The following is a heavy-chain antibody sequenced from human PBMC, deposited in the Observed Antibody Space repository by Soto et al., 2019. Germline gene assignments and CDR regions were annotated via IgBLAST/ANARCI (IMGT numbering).Heavy chain of an antibody. CDR2: NHYSGST. CDR3: AREDVRVTARRYFDY. CDR1: GGSMSNYY. D-gene: IGHD6-6*01. Sequence: SETLSLTCTVSGGSMSNYYWSWIRQPPGKGLEWIGYNHYSGSTDYNPSLKSRVTILLDTSKNQFSLMLRSVTPADTAIYYCAREDVRVTARRYFDYWGQGTLVTVSS. J-gene: IGHJ4*02. V-gene: IGHV4-59*01.